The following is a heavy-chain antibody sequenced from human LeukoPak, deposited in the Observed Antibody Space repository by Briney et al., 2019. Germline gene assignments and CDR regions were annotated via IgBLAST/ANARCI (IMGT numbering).Heavy chain of an antibody. CDR3: ARGPRITIFGVVMSSYYMDV. Sequence: GESLKISCKGSGYKFTTDYIGWVRQMPGKGLEWMGIIYPDDSETKYSPSFKGQVTMSVDKSITTAFLQWSSLKASDTAMYYCARGPRITIFGVVMSSYYMDVWGKGTTVTVSS. J-gene: IGHJ6*03. V-gene: IGHV5-51*01. CDR2: IYPDDSET. CDR1: GYKFTTDY. D-gene: IGHD3-3*01.